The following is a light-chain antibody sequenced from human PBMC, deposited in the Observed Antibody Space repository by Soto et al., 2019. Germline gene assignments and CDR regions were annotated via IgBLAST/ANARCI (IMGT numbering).Light chain of an antibody. V-gene: IGKV3-11*01. CDR1: QSITKF. CDR3: QQRLTGPWT. CDR2: AAS. J-gene: IGKJ1*01. Sequence: EIVLTQSPATLSLSPGDGATLSCRASQSITKFLAWYQQRPGQPPRLLIYAASERASGVPARFSGSGSGTDFTLTISSLEPEDFASYYCQQRLTGPWTFGQGTRVEI.